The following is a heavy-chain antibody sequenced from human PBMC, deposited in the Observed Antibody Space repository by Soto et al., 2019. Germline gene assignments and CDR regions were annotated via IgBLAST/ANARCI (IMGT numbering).Heavy chain of an antibody. V-gene: IGHV1-18*01. CDR3: ARDVRPPMYYDILTGYRDNWFDP. CDR1: RESVSISV. J-gene: IGHJ5*02. D-gene: IGHD3-9*01. CDR2: ISAYNGNT. Sequence: APVEICCASCRESVSISVVTVSRQTPGQGLEWMGWISAYNGNTNYAQKLQGRVTMTTDTSTSTAYMELRSLRSDDTAVYYCARDVRPPMYYDILTGYRDNWFDPWGQGTLVTVSS.